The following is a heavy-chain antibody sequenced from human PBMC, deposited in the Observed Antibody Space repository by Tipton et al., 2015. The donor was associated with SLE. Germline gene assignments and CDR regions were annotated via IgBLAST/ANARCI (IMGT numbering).Heavy chain of an antibody. V-gene: IGHV4-61*01. J-gene: IGHJ3*02. CDR1: GGSISSGSYY. CDR2: IYYSGST. D-gene: IGHD6-19*01. CDR3: ASYSVAARHLPTPYAFDI. Sequence: TLSLTCTVSGGSISSGSYYWSWIRQPPGKGLEWIGYIYYSGSTNYNPSLKSRVTISVDTSKNQFSLKLSSVTAADTAVYYCASYSVAARHLPTPYAFDIWGQGTMVTVSP.